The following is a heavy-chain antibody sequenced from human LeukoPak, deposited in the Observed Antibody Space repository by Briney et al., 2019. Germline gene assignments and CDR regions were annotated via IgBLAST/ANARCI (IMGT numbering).Heavy chain of an antibody. CDR3: ARHGGGWYLSYFDY. J-gene: IGHJ4*02. CDR1: GGSISSYY. V-gene: IGHV4-59*01. Sequence: SETLSLTCTVSGGSISSYYWSWIRQPPGKGLEWIGYIYYSGSTNYNPSLKSRVTISVDTSKNQFSLKLSSVTAADTAVYYCARHGGGWYLSYFDYWGQGTLVTVSS. CDR2: IYYSGST. D-gene: IGHD6-19*01.